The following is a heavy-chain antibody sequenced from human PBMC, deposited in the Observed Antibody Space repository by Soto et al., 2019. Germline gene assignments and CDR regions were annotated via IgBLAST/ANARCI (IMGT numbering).Heavy chain of an antibody. CDR1: GFTFSSYA. CDR3: AKDRDSAIFGVFSSFDI. V-gene: IGHV3-23*01. D-gene: IGHD3-3*01. CDR2: ISGSGGST. Sequence: GGSLRLSCAASGFTFSSYAMSWVRQAPGKGLGWVSAISGSGGSTNYADSVQGRFTISRDNSNNTPYLQMNSMIAEDTTVFYCAKDRDSAIFGVFSSFDIWGQGTMVTVSS. J-gene: IGHJ3*02.